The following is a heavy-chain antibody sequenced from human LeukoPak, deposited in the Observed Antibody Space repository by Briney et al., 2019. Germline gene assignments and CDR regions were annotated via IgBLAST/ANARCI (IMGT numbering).Heavy chain of an antibody. J-gene: IGHJ4*02. CDR3: ARSGSGDYVDY. Sequence: SETLSLTCTVSGASMSSYYWTWIRQPPGKGLEWIGYIYYSGSTSYNPSLKSRVTISVDTSKNQFSLKLSSVTAADTAVYYCARSGSGDYVDYWGQGTLVTVSS. V-gene: IGHV4-59*01. CDR2: IYYSGST. D-gene: IGHD1-26*01. CDR1: GASMSSYY.